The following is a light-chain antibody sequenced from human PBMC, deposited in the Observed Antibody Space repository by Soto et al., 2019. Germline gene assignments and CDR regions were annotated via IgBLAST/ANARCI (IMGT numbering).Light chain of an antibody. CDR1: QGISNS. V-gene: IGKV1-27*01. J-gene: IGKJ1*01. Sequence: DIQMTKSPSSLSASVGDRVTITCRARQGISNSLAWYQQKPGKVPKLLIYAASTLQSGVPSRFSGSGSGTDFTLTISSLQPEDVATYYFQKYNSARWTFGQGNPLEI. CDR3: QKYNSARWT. CDR2: AAS.